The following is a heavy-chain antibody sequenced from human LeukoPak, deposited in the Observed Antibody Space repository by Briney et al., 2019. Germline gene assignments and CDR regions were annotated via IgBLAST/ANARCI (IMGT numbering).Heavy chain of an antibody. CDR1: GFTFSDTW. CDR2: IKRKVDDETK. CDR3: TADTFESSRYSHDY. Sequence: GGSLRLSCVTSGFTFSDTWMSWIRQAPGKGLEWVGRIKRKVDDETKNYAAPVRGRFTISRDDSKNTVYLKMDSLRTEDTAVYYCTADTFESSRYSHDYWGQGTLVTVSS. V-gene: IGHV3-15*01. J-gene: IGHJ4*02. D-gene: IGHD3-22*01.